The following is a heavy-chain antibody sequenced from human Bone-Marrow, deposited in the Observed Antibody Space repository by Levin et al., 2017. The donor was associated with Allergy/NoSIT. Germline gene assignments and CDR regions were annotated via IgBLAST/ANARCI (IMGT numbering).Heavy chain of an antibody. CDR1: GFTFSGYV. Sequence: LPGGSLRLSCLASGFTFSGYVMKWVRQAPGKGLEWVSTINPSGASTYYADSVKGRFTISRDNSKSTLFLRMTSLRAEDTAVYYCATATFDNWGQGALVTVSS. CDR3: ATATFDN. J-gene: IGHJ4*02. V-gene: IGHV3-23*01. CDR2: INPSGAST.